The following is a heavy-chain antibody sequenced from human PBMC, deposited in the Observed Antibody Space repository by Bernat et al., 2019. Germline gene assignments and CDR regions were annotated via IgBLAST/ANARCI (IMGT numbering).Heavy chain of an antibody. CDR3: ARDMQPAGGRRFLEWLLLDAFDI. J-gene: IGHJ3*02. Sequence: EVQLVESGGGLVQPGGSLRLSCAASGFTFSSYWMSWVRQAPGKGLEWVANIKQDGSEKYYVDSVKGRFTISRDNAKNSLYLQMNSLRAEDTAVYYCARDMQPAGGRRFLEWLLLDAFDIGGQGTMVTVSS. D-gene: IGHD3-3*01. CDR1: GFTFSSYW. CDR2: IKQDGSEK. V-gene: IGHV3-7*04.